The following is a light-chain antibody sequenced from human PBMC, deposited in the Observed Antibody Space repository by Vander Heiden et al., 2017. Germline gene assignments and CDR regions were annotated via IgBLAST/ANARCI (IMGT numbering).Light chain of an antibody. CDR2: AAS. J-gene: IGKJ1*01. V-gene: IGKV1-39*01. CDR1: QSISSY. Sequence: DIQMTQSPSSLSASVGDRVTITCRASQSISSYLNWYQQKPGKAPKLLIYAASSLQSGVPSRFSGSGSVTDFTLTISSLQPEDFATYYCQQRDSTPMTFGQGTKVEIK. CDR3: QQRDSTPMT.